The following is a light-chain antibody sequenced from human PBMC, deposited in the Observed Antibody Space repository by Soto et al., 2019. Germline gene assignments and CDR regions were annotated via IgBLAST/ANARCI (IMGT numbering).Light chain of an antibody. Sequence: QSALTQPPSASGSPGQSVTISCTGTSSDVGGYDYVSCYQQHPGKAPQLMIYVVSKRPSGVPARFSGSKSGNTASLTVSGLQAEEEAAYYCTASSGSKLRHVFGTGTKLTVL. V-gene: IGLV2-8*01. CDR2: VVS. CDR3: TASSGSKLRHV. CDR1: SSDVGGYDY. J-gene: IGLJ1*01.